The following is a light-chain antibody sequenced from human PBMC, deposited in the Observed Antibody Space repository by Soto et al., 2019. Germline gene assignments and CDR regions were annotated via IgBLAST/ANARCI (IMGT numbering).Light chain of an antibody. Sequence: DIQMTQSPSSLSASVGDRVTLTCRVSQDIKDHLGWYQQKPGKAPKSLIYVASRLQSGVPPRFSGSGSGTEFTLTISSLQPEDLAAYFCLQHTSDPWTFGQGTRVEI. CDR3: LQHTSDPWT. CDR2: VAS. J-gene: IGKJ1*01. CDR1: QDIKDH. V-gene: IGKV1-17*01.